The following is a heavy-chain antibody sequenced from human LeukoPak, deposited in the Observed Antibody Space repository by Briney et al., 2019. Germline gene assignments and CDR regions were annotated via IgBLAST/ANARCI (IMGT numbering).Heavy chain of an antibody. CDR3: ARGGMGFDY. D-gene: IGHD3-16*01. Sequence: GGSLRLSCAASEFTFGSYAMTWVRQAPGKGLEWVSSISSSSSYIYYADSVKGRFTISRDNAKNSLYLQMNSLRAEDTAVYYCARGGMGFDYWGQGTLVTVSS. CDR1: EFTFGSYA. J-gene: IGHJ4*02. CDR2: ISSSSSYI. V-gene: IGHV3-21*01.